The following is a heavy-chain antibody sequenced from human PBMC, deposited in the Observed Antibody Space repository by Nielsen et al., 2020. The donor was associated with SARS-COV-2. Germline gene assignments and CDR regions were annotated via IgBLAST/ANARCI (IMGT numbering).Heavy chain of an antibody. CDR2: ISYDGSNK. V-gene: IGHV3-30-3*01. D-gene: IGHD2-15*01. CDR1: GFTFDDYA. Sequence: GGSLRLSCAASGFTFDDYAMHWVRQAPGKGLEWVAVISYDGSNKYYADSVKGRFTISRDNSKNTLYLQMNSLRAEDTAVYYCARDLGGYFDSWGQGTLLTVSS. CDR3: ARDLGGYFDS. J-gene: IGHJ4*02.